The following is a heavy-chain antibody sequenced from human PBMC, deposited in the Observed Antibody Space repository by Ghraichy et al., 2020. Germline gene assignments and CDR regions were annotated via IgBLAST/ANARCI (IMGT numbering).Heavy chain of an antibody. Sequence: GGSLRLSCAASGFTFSSYAMHWVRQAPGKGLEYVSAISSNGGSTYYANSVKGRFTISRDNSKNTLYLQMGSLRAEDMAVYYCARVNSGSYYISGPYQHWGQGTLVTVSS. CDR1: GFTFSSYA. V-gene: IGHV3-64*01. CDR2: ISSNGGST. CDR3: ARVNSGSYYISGPYQH. J-gene: IGHJ1*01. D-gene: IGHD1-26*01.